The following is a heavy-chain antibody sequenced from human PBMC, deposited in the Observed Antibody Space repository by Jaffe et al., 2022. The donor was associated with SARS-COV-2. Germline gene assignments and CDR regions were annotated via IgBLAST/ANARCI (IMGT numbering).Heavy chain of an antibody. CDR2: ISENGDTT. CDR1: GFTFNNYV. D-gene: IGHD3-10*01. CDR3: ATRGFDY. Sequence: EVQLLESGGGLIQPGRSLRLSCAASGFTFNNYVMNWVRQTPGKGLEWVSAISENGDTTYYNDSVKGRFTISRDNSKNTVYLQMSSLRAEDTATYFCATRGFDYWGQGALVIVSS. J-gene: IGHJ4*02. V-gene: IGHV3-23*01.